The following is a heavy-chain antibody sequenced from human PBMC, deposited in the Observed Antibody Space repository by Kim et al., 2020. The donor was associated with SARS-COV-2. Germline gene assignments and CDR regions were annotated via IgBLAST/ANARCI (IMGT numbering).Heavy chain of an antibody. D-gene: IGHD5-12*01. V-gene: IGHV1-2*02. CDR3: ARALNSGYGWFDP. Sequence: YAQKFQGRVTMTRDTSISTAYMELSRLRSDDTAVYYCARALNSGYGWFDPWGQGTLVTVSS. J-gene: IGHJ5*02.